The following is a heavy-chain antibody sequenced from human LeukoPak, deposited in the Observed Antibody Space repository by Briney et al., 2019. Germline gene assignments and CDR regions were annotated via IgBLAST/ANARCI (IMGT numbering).Heavy chain of an antibody. CDR3: AREDNPLWFDP. CDR1: EFSFSNFA. D-gene: IGHD1-1*01. CDR2: ISYDGSIR. Sequence: PGGSLRLSCAASEFSFSNFAMYWVRQAPGKGPEWLAVISYDGSIRYYADSVKGRFTISRDNSNNTVHLQMNSLRPDDSALYYCAREDNPLWFDPWGQGTLVTVSS. V-gene: IGHV3-30-3*01. J-gene: IGHJ5*02.